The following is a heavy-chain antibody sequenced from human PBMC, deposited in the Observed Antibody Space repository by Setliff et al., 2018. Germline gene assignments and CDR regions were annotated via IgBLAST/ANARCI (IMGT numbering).Heavy chain of an antibody. V-gene: IGHV4-34*01. CDR3: ARGRNVAARLLDS. Sequence: GSLRLSCAASRFIFSSAWMSWVRQAPGKGLEWIGEINHSGSTNYDPSLKSRVSISVDTSKNQFSLKVFSVTAADTAVYYCARGRNVAARLLDSWGQGTLVTVSS. J-gene: IGHJ4*02. CDR2: INHSGST. CDR1: RFIFSSAW. D-gene: IGHD6-6*01.